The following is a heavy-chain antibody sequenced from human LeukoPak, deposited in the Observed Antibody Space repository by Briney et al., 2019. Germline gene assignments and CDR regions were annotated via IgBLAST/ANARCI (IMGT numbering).Heavy chain of an antibody. J-gene: IGHJ4*02. D-gene: IGHD3-22*01. V-gene: IGHV3-48*01. CDR3: ARDGAFKDSSGYHLPGY. CDR2: ISGSGTI. Sequence: GGSLRLSCAASGFTFSDYSMNWVRQAPGKGLEWISYISGSGTIYYADSVKGRFTISRDNAQRLVYLQMNSLRAEDTAVYYCARDGAFKDSSGYHLPGYWGQGTLVTVSS. CDR1: GFTFSDYS.